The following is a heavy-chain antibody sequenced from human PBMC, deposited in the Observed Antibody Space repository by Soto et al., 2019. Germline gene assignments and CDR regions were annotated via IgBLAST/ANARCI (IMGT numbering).Heavy chain of an antibody. CDR2: VYYSGNT. CDR3: ARKGAAASYAHYYMDV. CDR1: GGSSSRWY. J-gene: IGHJ6*03. Sequence: LQMLSVACSVGGGSSSRWYWSWIRQPPGKGLEWIGYVYYSGNTNYNPSLESRVTISVDTSRNQFSLNLTSATAADTAVYYCARKGAAASYAHYYMDVWGRGTTVTVSS. D-gene: IGHD6-13*01. V-gene: IGHV4-59*01.